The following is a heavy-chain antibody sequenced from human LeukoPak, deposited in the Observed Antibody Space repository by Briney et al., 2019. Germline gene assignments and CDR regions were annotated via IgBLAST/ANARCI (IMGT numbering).Heavy chain of an antibody. J-gene: IGHJ6*02. D-gene: IGHD3-9*01. CDR3: ARDLPLGYYDILTGYYPLYYYGMDV. CDR2: MNPNSGNT. V-gene: IGHV1-8*01. Sequence: GASVKVSCTASGYTFTSYDINWVRQATGQGLEWMGWMNPNSGNTGYAQKFQGRVTMTRNTSISTAYMELSSLRSEDTAVYYCARDLPLGYYDILTGYYPLYYYGMDVWGQGTTVTVSS. CDR1: GYTFTSYD.